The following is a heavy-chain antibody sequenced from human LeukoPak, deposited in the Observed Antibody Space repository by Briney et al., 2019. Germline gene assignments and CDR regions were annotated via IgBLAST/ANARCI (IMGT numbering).Heavy chain of an antibody. CDR1: GFTFNSYA. Sequence: GGSLRLSCAPSGFTFNSYAMSWVRQAPGKGLEWVSGISSTGATTNYADSVKGRFTISRDNSKNTLFLQMNSLRVEDTAVFYCAKGVTLGSYFDAFHYWGQGTLVTVSS. CDR2: ISSTGATT. CDR3: AKGVTLGSYFDAFHY. D-gene: IGHD3-10*01. V-gene: IGHV3-23*01. J-gene: IGHJ4*02.